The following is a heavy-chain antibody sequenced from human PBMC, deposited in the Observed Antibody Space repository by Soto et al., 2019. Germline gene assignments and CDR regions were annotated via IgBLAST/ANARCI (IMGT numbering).Heavy chain of an antibody. V-gene: IGHV4-59*01. CDR2: IFYRGNT. J-gene: IGHJ6*02. D-gene: IGHD3-16*02. Sequence: PSETLSLTCTVSGGSISGYYWSWIRQSPGQGLEWIGYIFYRGNTLYNPSLQSRVTISLDTAENQFSLRLNSVTAADTAVYYCTRHAVIPQLRSGMDVWGQGASVTVSS. CDR3: TRHAVIPQLRSGMDV. CDR1: GGSISGYY.